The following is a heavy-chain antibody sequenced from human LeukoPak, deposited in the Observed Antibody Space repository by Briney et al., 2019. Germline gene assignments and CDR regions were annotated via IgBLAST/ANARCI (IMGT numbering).Heavy chain of an antibody. D-gene: IGHD3-22*01. CDR1: GGTFSSYA. CDR3: ASYCYDSSGYYYYSDY. V-gene: IGHV1-69*13. CDR2: IIPILGTA. J-gene: IGHJ4*02. Sequence: ASVKVSCKASGGTFSSYAISWVRQAPGQELEWMGGIIPILGTANYAQKFQGRVTITADESTSTAYMELSSLRSEDTAVYYCASYCYDSSGYYYYSDYWGQGTLVTVSS.